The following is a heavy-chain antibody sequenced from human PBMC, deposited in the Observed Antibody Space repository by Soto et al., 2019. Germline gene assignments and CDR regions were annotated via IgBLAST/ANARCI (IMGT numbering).Heavy chain of an antibody. J-gene: IGHJ4*02. CDR3: ARGRKDY. CDR2: MNPNSGNA. Sequence: QVQLVQSGAEVKKPGASVKVSCKASGYTFSTYDINWVRQATGQGLEWMGWMNPNSGNAYYAQKFQGRVIMTRNTSITTAYMERSSLKSEDTAVYYCARGRKDYWGQGTLVTVSS. CDR1: GYTFSTYD. V-gene: IGHV1-8*01.